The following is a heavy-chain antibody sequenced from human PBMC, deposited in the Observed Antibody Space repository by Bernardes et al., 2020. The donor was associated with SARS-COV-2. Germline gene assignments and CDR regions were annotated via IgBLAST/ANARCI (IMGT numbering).Heavy chain of an antibody. V-gene: IGHV2-5*02. D-gene: IGHD2-15*01. CDR1: GFSLSTSGVG. Sequence: SGPTLVKPTQTLTLTCTFSGFSLSTSGVGVGWIRQPPGKALEWLALIYWDDDKRYSPSLKSRLTITKDTSKNQVVLTMTNMDPVDTATYYCAHTLILPRGTGYCSGGSCLIWRDDAFDIWGQGTMVTVSS. CDR3: AHTLILPRGTGYCSGGSCLIWRDDAFDI. CDR2: IYWDDDK. J-gene: IGHJ3*02.